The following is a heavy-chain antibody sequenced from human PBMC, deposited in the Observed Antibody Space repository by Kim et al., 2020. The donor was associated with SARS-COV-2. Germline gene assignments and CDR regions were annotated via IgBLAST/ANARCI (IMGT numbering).Heavy chain of an antibody. CDR3: TWLLDY. Sequence: GGSLRLSCAASGFTFNNYAMSWVRQAPGKGLEWVSTISGGGDGTYYADSVKGRFTISRDNSKSTLYLHMNSLRVEDTAFYYCTWLLDYWGQGTRVTVSS. V-gene: IGHV3-23*01. D-gene: IGHD3-9*01. CDR1: GFTFNNYA. CDR2: ISGGGDGT. J-gene: IGHJ4*02.